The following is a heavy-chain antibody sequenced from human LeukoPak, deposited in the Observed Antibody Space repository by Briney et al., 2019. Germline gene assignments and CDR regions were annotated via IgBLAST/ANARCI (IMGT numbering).Heavy chain of an antibody. D-gene: IGHD6-6*01. CDR3: ARDYSSSSKWFDP. CDR2: IYYSGST. Sequence: PSETLSLTCTVSGGSISSYYWSWIRQPPGKGLEWIGYIYYSGSTNYNPSLKSRVTISVDTSKNQFSLKLSSVTAADTAAYYCARDYSSSSKWFDPWGQGTLVTVSS. J-gene: IGHJ5*02. V-gene: IGHV4-59*01. CDR1: GGSISSYY.